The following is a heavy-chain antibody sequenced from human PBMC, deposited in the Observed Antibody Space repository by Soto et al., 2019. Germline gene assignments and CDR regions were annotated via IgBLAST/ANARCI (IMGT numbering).Heavy chain of an antibody. CDR1: GFTFSSYW. CDR2: IKQDGSEK. D-gene: IGHD2-2*01. V-gene: IGHV3-7*03. CDR3: ARQTYHLHNWFDP. Sequence: EVQLVESGGGLVQPGGSLRLSCAASGFTFSSYWMSWVRQAPGKGLEWVANIKQDGSEKYYVDSVKGRFTISRDYAKNSLYLQMISLRAEDTAVYYCARQTYHLHNWFDPWGQGTLVTVSS. J-gene: IGHJ5*02.